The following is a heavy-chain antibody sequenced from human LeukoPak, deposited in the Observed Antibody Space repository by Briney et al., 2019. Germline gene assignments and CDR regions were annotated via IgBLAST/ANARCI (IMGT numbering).Heavy chain of an antibody. D-gene: IGHD2-15*01. V-gene: IGHV3-30*03. CDR3: ARDLSAGVVVAAASDY. J-gene: IGHJ4*02. Sequence: GGSLRLSCAASGFTFSSYGMHWVRQAPGKGLEWVAVISYDGSNKYYADSVKGRFTISRDNAKNSLYLQMNSLRAEDTAVYYCARDLSAGVVVAAASDYWGQGTVVTVSS. CDR1: GFTFSSYG. CDR2: ISYDGSNK.